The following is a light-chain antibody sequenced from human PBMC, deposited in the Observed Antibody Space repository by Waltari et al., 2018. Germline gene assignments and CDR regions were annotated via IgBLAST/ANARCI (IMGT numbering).Light chain of an antibody. Sequence: DIVMTQSPDSLAVSLGERATINCKSIQSILFPSNNKDSLAWYLRKPGQPPKLCIFGASTRQAGVPDRFSGGGSGTDCTRTSSSLQAEDVAVYYCQQYLSVPLTFGGGTKVEI. V-gene: IGKV4-1*01. CDR3: QQYLSVPLT. J-gene: IGKJ4*01. CDR1: QSILFPSNNKDS. CDR2: GAS.